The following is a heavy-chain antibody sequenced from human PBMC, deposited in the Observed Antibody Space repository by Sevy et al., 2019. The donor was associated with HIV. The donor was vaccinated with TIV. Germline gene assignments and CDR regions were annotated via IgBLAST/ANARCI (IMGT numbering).Heavy chain of an antibody. J-gene: IGHJ4*02. CDR2: IYYNGHI. CDR3: AGENAWGRGYS. V-gene: IGHV4-59*08. CDR1: GGSITSLY. Sequence: SETLSLTCTVSGGSITSLYWNWIRQPPGKGMEWIANIYYNGHINYNPPLKSRVTLSLDPSKNQFSLRLSSVTAADTAMYYCAGENAWGRGYSWGQGTLVTVSS. D-gene: IGHD1-26*01.